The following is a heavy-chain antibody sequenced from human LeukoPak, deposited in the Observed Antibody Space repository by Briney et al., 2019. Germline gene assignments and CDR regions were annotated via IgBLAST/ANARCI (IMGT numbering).Heavy chain of an antibody. CDR3: ARRKRSGCSSTSCLLNWFDP. J-gene: IGHJ5*02. V-gene: IGHV4/OR15-8*01. D-gene: IGHD2-2*01. CDR2: INHSGST. Sequence: PSETLSLTCGVSGGSISGTNWWSWIRQPPGKGLEWIGEINHSGSTNYNPSLKSRVTISVDTSKNQFSLKLSSVTAADTAVYYWARRKRSGCSSTSCLLNWFDPWGQGTLVTVSS. CDR1: GGSISGTNW.